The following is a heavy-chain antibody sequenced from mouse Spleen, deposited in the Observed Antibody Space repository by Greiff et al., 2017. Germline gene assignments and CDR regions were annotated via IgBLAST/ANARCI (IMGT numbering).Heavy chain of an antibody. Sequence: QVQLKQSGPELVKPGASVKISCKASGYAFSSSWMNWVKQRPGKGLEWIGRIYPGDGDTNYNGKFKGKATLTADKSSSTAYMQLSSLTSEDSAVYYCARYYRYDEGYAMDYWGQGTSVTVSS. J-gene: IGHJ4*01. CDR3: ARYYRYDEGYAMDY. D-gene: IGHD2-14*01. V-gene: IGHV1-82*01. CDR2: IYPGDGDT. CDR1: GYAFSSSW.